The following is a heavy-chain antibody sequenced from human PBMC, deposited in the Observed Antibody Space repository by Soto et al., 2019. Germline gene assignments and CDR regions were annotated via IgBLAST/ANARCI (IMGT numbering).Heavy chain of an antibody. V-gene: IGHV3-73*01. CDR2: IRSKANSYAT. D-gene: IGHD6-13*01. Sequence: PGGSLRLSCAASGFTFSGSAMHRVRQASGKGLEWVGRIRSKANSYATAYAASVKGRFTISRDDSKNTAYLQMNSLKTEDTAVYYCTRSYPEYSSSYTLDYWGQGTLVTVSS. CDR1: GFTFSGSA. J-gene: IGHJ4*02. CDR3: TRSYPEYSSSYTLDY.